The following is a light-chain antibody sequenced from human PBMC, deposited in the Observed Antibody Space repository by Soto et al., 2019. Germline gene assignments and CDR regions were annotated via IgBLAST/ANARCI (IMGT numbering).Light chain of an antibody. CDR3: QQYGSSPLT. CDR2: GAS. Sequence: EIVLTQSPGTLSLSPGERATLSCRASQSVSSSYLSFYQQKPCQAPRLLIYGASSRATGIPDRFSGSGSGTDFTLTISRLEPEDFAVYYCQQYGSSPLTFGGGTKVDI. V-gene: IGKV3-20*01. CDR1: QSVSSSY. J-gene: IGKJ4*01.